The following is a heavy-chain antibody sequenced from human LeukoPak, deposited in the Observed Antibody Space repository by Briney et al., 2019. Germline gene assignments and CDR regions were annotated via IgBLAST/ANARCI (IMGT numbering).Heavy chain of an antibody. CDR3: ARGVEDIVVVPGNWFDP. CDR1: GGSISSYY. D-gene: IGHD2-2*01. CDR2: IYTSGST. V-gene: IGHV4-4*07. J-gene: IGHJ5*02. Sequence: SGTLSLTCTVSGGSISSYYWSWIRQPAGKGLEWIGRIYTSGSTNYNPSLKSRVTMSVDTSKNQFSLKLSSVTAADTAVYYCARGVEDIVVVPGNWFDPWGQGTLVTVSS.